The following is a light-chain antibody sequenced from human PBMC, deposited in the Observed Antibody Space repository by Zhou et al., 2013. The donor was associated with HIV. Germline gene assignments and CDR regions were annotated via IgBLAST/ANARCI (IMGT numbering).Light chain of an antibody. CDR3: QQYNDYPWT. J-gene: IGKJ1*01. CDR2: QAS. Sequence: DIQMTQSPPTLSASVGDTVTLTCRASESVRRWVAWYQQRPGKAPKLLIYQASTLQHGVSSRFSGSGSETHFTLTINGLHPDDFATYFCQQYNDYPWTFGQGT. V-gene: IGKV1-5*01. CDR1: ESVRRW.